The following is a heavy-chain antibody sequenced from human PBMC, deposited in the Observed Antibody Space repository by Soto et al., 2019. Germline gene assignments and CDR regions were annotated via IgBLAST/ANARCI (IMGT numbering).Heavy chain of an antibody. V-gene: IGHV3-33*01. CDR3: ARDGSGSYYYYYYGMDV. CDR2: IWYDGSNK. J-gene: IGHJ6*02. D-gene: IGHD3-10*01. CDR1: GFTFSSYG. Sequence: SGGSLRLSCAASGFTFSSYGMHWVRQAPGKGLEWVAVIWYDGSNKYYADSVKGRFTISRDNSKNTLYLQMNSLRAEDTAVYYCARDGSGSYYYYYYGMDVWGQGTTVTVSS.